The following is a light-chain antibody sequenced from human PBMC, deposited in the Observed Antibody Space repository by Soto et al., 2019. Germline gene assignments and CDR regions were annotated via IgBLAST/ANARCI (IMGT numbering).Light chain of an antibody. V-gene: IGKV3-11*01. CDR3: QQRNNWPRGT. CDR1: QSVSSY. Sequence: EIVLTQSPATLSLSPGERATLSCRASQSVSSYLAWYQQKPGQAPRLLIYDASNRATGIPARFSGSGSGTDFTLTISSLEPGDFAVYYCQQRNNWPRGTFGQGTRLEIK. CDR2: DAS. J-gene: IGKJ5*01.